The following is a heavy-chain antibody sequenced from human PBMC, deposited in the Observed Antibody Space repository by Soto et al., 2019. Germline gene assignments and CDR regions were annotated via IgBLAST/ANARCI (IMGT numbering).Heavy chain of an antibody. Sequence: QITLKESGPTLVKPTQTLTLTCTFSGFSLSTSGVGVGWIRQPPGKALEWLALIYWDDDKRYSPSLKSRLTITKDTSKNQVVLTMTNMDPVDTATYYCAHRRYDSSGSDDAFDIWGQGTMVTVSS. CDR3: AHRRYDSSGSDDAFDI. D-gene: IGHD3-22*01. J-gene: IGHJ3*02. CDR1: GFSLSTSGVG. CDR2: IYWDDDK. V-gene: IGHV2-5*02.